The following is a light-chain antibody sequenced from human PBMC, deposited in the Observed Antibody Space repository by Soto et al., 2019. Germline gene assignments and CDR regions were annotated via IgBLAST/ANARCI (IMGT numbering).Light chain of an antibody. J-gene: IGLJ3*02. Sequence: QSALTQPPSASGSPGQSVTISCTGTSSDVGGYNYVSWYQQYPGRAPKLMIYEVTKRTSGVPDRFSGSKSGNTASLTVSGLQAEDEADYYCSSYAASNNCYFVFGGGTKLTVL. CDR3: SSYAASNNCYFV. V-gene: IGLV2-8*01. CDR2: EVT. CDR1: SSDVGGYNY.